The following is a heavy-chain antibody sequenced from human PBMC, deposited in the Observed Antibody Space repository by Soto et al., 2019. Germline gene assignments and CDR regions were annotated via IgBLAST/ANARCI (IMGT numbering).Heavy chain of an antibody. J-gene: IGHJ4*02. V-gene: IGHV3-23*01. D-gene: IGHD5-12*01. CDR3: ARGYSGYGSSHDF. CDR2: ISGSGGNT. Sequence: GGSLRLSCAASGFTFSSYAMSWVRQAPGKGLEWVSAISGSGGNTYYADSVKGRFTISRDNAKNTLYLQMNSLRAEDTAVYYCARGYSGYGSSHDFWGQGALVTVSS. CDR1: GFTFSSYA.